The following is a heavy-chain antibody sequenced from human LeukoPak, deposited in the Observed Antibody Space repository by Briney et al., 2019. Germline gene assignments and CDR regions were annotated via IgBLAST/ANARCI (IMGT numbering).Heavy chain of an antibody. Sequence: GGSLRLSCAASGFTFSSYSMNWVRQAPGKGLEWVSSISSSSSYIYYADSVKGRFTISRDNAKNSLYLQMNSLRAEDTAVYYFARENSYCSGGSCSDAFDIWGQGTMVTVSS. V-gene: IGHV3-21*01. CDR1: GFTFSSYS. D-gene: IGHD2-15*01. CDR2: ISSSSSYI. J-gene: IGHJ3*02. CDR3: ARENSYCSGGSCSDAFDI.